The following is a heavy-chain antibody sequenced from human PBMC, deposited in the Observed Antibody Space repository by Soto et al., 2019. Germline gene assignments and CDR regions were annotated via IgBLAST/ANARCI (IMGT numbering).Heavy chain of an antibody. CDR1: GFTFSYYA. Sequence: ETLSLSCSASGFTFSYYAMGWVRQAPGKGLEWVSVLSDRGDTTYYADSVKGRFTISRDNSNNALFLQMSSLRDEDTAIYYCAKDARRTDGWYYFDYWGQGALVTVSS. J-gene: IGHJ4*02. V-gene: IGHV3-23*01. D-gene: IGHD6-19*01. CDR3: AKDARRTDGWYYFDY. CDR2: LSDRGDTT.